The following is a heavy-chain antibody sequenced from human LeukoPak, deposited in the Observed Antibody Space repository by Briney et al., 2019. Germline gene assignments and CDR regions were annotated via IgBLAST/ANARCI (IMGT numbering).Heavy chain of an antibody. V-gene: IGHV3-30-3*01. CDR2: ISYDGSNK. CDR1: GFTFSSYA. J-gene: IGHJ4*02. Sequence: GGSLRLSCAASGFTFSSYAMHWVRQAPGKGLEWVAVISYDGSNKYYADSGKGRFTISRDNSKNTLYLQMNSLRAEDTALYYCARDAIRESYYFDYWGQGTLVTVFS. D-gene: IGHD3-10*01. CDR3: ARDAIRESYYFDY.